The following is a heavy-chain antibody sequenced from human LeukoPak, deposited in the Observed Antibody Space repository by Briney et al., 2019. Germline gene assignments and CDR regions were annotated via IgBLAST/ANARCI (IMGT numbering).Heavy chain of an antibody. CDR2: SSSSYI. CDR1: GFTFSSYS. V-gene: IGHV3-21*04. CDR3: ANADERWIQLWLRPFDY. D-gene: IGHD5-18*01. Sequence: PGGSLRLSCAASGFTFSSYSMNWVRQAPSSSSSYIYYADSVKGRFTISRDNSKNTLYLQMNSLRAEDTAVYYCANADERWIQLWLRPFDYWGQGTLVTVSS. J-gene: IGHJ4*02.